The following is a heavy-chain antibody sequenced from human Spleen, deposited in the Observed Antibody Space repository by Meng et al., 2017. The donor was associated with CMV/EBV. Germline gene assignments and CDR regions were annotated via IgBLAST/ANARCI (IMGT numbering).Heavy chain of an antibody. CDR2: IYYNGNT. V-gene: IGHV4-39*07. D-gene: IGHD4-17*01. CDR3: ALTTVNWFDP. J-gene: IGHJ5*02. CDR1: GGAGGGGTYH. Sequence: LASTLSGGAGGGGTYHRAWVREPPGRGLGWNGSIYYNGNTFYNPSLKSRVTISGDTTKNQFSLKVNSLTAADTAVYYCALTTVNWFDPWGHGTLVTVSS.